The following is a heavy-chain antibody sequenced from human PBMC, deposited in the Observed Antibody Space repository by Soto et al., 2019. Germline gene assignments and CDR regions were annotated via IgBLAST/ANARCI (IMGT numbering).Heavy chain of an antibody. CDR1: GYIFTNYY. CDR3: ARVAGARLGKNDY. Sequence: QVQLEQSGAEVKKPGASVKVSCKTSGYIFTNYYIHWVRQAPGQGLEWVGKINPNSGSTNYAQKFQGRVTMTKDTSTSTVYMGLSSLRSEDTALYYCARVAGARLGKNDYWGQGTLVIISS. CDR2: INPNSGST. D-gene: IGHD6-13*01. V-gene: IGHV1-46*01. J-gene: IGHJ4*02.